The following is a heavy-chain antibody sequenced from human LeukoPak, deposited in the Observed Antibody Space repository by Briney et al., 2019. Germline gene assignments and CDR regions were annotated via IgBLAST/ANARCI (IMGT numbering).Heavy chain of an antibody. V-gene: IGHV3-23*01. CDR3: ACYYGSGMEAFDI. Sequence: PGGSLRLSXAASGFTFSSYAMSWVRQAPGKGLEWVSAISCSGGSTYYADSVRGRFTISRDNSKNTLYLQMNSLRAEDTAVYYYACYYGSGMEAFDIWGQGTMVTVSS. D-gene: IGHD3-10*01. CDR1: GFTFSSYA. J-gene: IGHJ3*02. CDR2: ISCSGGST.